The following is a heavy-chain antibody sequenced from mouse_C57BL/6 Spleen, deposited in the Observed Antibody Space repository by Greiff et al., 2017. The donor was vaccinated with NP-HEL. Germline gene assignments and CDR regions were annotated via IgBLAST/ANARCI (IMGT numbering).Heavy chain of an antibody. Sequence: QVQLKQSGAELMKPGASVKLSCKATGYTFTGYWIEWVKQRPGHGLEWIGEILPGSGSTNYNEKFKGKATFTADTSSNTAYMQLSSLTTEDSAIYYCARGREYYGSSYYWYFDVWGTRTTVTVSS. J-gene: IGHJ1*03. D-gene: IGHD1-1*01. CDR2: ILPGSGST. CDR3: ARGREYYGSSYYWYFDV. V-gene: IGHV1-9*01. CDR1: GYTFTGYW.